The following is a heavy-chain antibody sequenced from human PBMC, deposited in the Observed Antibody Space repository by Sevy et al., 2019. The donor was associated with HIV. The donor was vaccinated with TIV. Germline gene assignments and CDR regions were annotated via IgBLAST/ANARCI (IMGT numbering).Heavy chain of an antibody. CDR3: ARGNSASFDF. CDR1: GFSFSSYW. V-gene: IGHV3-7*04. D-gene: IGHD1-26*01. CDR2: IKQDESEK. J-gene: IGHJ4*02. Sequence: GGSLRLSCAASGFSFSSYWMHWVRQAPGKGLEWVANIKQDESEKYYVASLKGRFTISRDNAKNSVYLQMNSLRPEDTAIYYCARGNSASFDFWGQGTLVTVSS.